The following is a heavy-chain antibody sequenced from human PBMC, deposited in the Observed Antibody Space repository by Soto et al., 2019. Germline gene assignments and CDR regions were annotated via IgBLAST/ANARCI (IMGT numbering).Heavy chain of an antibody. V-gene: IGHV4-4*02. CDR3: ARSPRRVDGKWFFDY. CDR1: GDSFSSSNW. CDR2: ILHTGHT. J-gene: IGHJ4*02. Sequence: QVQLQESGPGLVEPSGTLALTCGVSGDSFSSSNWWTWIRQPPGKVLEWIGDILHTGHTDYSPSLMSRITSSIDTSKKEFSLHLTSVTATDTAVYYCARSPRRVDGKWFFDYWGPGALVTVSS. D-gene: IGHD3-22*01.